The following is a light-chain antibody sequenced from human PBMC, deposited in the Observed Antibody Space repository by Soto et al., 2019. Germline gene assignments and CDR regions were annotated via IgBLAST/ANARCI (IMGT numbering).Light chain of an antibody. Sequence: DIQLTQSPSLLSASVGDRVTITCRASQGISGYLAWYQQKPGKAPKLLIYATSTLQSGVPSRFSGSASGTDFTLIISSLQPEDFATYYCQQLNTYPLTFGQGTRLEIK. CDR3: QQLNTYPLT. J-gene: IGKJ5*01. V-gene: IGKV1-9*01. CDR1: QGISGY. CDR2: ATS.